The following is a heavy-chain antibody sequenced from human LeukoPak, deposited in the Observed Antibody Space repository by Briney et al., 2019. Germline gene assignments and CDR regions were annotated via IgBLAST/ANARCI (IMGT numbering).Heavy chain of an antibody. CDR2: ISGSGDST. CDR3: ARRSGIAVAGAFDY. V-gene: IGHV3-23*01. D-gene: IGHD6-19*01. J-gene: IGHJ4*02. CDR1: GFTFSNYA. Sequence: GGSLRLSCAASGFTFSNYAMRWVRQAPGKGLEWVSGISGSGDSTYYADSVKGRFTISRDNSKNTLYLQMNSLRAEDTAVYYCARRSGIAVAGAFDYWGQGTLVTVSS.